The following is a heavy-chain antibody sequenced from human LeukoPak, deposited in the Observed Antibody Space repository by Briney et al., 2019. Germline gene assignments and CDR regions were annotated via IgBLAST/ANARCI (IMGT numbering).Heavy chain of an antibody. V-gene: IGHV3-30*18. Sequence: GGSLRLSRAASGFTFSSYGMHWVRQAPGKGLEWVAVISYDGSNKYYADSVKGRFTISRDNSKNTLYLQMNSLRAEDTAVYYCAKDGYNYFDYWGQGTLVTVSS. D-gene: IGHD5-24*01. CDR1: GFTFSSYG. CDR2: ISYDGSNK. CDR3: AKDGYNYFDY. J-gene: IGHJ4*02.